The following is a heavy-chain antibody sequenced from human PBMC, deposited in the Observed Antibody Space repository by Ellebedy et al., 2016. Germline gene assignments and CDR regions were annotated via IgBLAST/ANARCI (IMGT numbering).Heavy chain of an antibody. CDR2: ISGSGGST. J-gene: IGHJ5*02. V-gene: IGHV3-23*01. D-gene: IGHD3-22*01. CDR3: AKDVWDSSGYTNWFDP. Sequence: GESLKISXAASGFTFSSYAMSWVRQAPGKGLEWVSAISGSGGSTYYADSVKGRFTISRDNSKNTLYLQMNSLRAEDTAVYYCAKDVWDSSGYTNWFDPWGQGTLVTVSS. CDR1: GFTFSSYA.